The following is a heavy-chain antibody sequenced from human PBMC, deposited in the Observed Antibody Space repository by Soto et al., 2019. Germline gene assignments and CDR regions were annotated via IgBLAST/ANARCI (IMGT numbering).Heavy chain of an antibody. J-gene: IGHJ4*02. CDR3: ATGGSGYFRY. Sequence: EVQLVESGGGLVQPGGSLRLSCAASGFTFSTYWRHWVRQAPGKGLEWVSRIKTDGSYTNYADSAKGRFTISRDNAKNTLFLQMDSLGAEDTAVYLCATGGSGYFRYWGQGTLVTVSS. CDR2: IKTDGSYT. CDR1: GFTFSTYW. D-gene: IGHD3-22*01. V-gene: IGHV3-74*01.